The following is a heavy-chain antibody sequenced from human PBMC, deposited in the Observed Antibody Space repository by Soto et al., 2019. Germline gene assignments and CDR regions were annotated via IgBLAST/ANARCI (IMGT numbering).Heavy chain of an antibody. D-gene: IGHD3-10*01. J-gene: IGHJ6*02. Sequence: PGESLKISCEASGYDFVSYWIVWVRQMPGKGLEWMGIIYPGDSEAIYSPPFQGRVTISADKSTTTVYLQWSSLKASDTAMYYCARGGLLWFGEQANYYYGMDVWGQGTTVTVSS. V-gene: IGHV5-51*01. CDR1: GYDFVSYW. CDR2: IYPGDSEA. CDR3: ARGGLLWFGEQANYYYGMDV.